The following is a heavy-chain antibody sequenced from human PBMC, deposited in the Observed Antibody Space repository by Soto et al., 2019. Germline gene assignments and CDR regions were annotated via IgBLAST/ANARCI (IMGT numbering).Heavy chain of an antibody. J-gene: IGHJ6*02. Sequence: GGSLRLSCAASGFTFSSYEMNWVRQAPGKGLEWVSYISSGGSTRYYADSVKGRFTISRDNSKNTLYLQMNSLRAEDTAVYYCARASRSSSSWHALKYYYGMDVWGQGTTVAVSS. CDR2: ISSGGSTR. CDR1: GFTFSSYE. V-gene: IGHV3-48*03. CDR3: ARASRSSSSWHALKYYYGMDV. D-gene: IGHD6-13*01.